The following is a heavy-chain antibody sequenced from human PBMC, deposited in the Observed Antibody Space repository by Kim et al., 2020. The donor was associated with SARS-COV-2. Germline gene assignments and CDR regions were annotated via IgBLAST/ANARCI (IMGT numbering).Heavy chain of an antibody. CDR1: GFTFSGSG. V-gene: IGHV3-73*01. J-gene: IGHJ4*02. CDR2: IRSKTNNYAT. CDR3: APTRYSSGY. Sequence: GGSLRLSCTASGFTFSGSGIDWVHQASGKGLEWIGRIRSKTNNYATLYAASVKGRFTISRDDSKNTAYLQMNSLKIEDTAVYYCAPTRYSSGYWGQGTLVTVSS. D-gene: IGHD3-16*02.